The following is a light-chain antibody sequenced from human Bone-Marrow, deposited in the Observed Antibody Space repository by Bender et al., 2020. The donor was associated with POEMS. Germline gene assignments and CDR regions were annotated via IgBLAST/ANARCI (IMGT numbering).Light chain of an antibody. CDR3: GSYRATSALYV. CDR1: SSDVGGHNY. CDR2: DVN. J-gene: IGLJ1*01. Sequence: QSALTQPASVSGSPGQSITISCTGTSSDVGGHNYVSWYQQHPGKAPKLIIFDVNKRPSGVPDRFSASKSGNTASLTISGLQAEDEADYYCGSYRATSALYVFGSGTKVTVL. V-gene: IGLV2-14*03.